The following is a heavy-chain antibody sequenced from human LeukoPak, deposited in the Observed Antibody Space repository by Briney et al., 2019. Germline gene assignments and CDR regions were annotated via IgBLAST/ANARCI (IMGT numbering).Heavy chain of an antibody. CDR1: GFTFSNDD. CDR3: AKVNWCSASCADA. V-gene: IGHV3-23*01. J-gene: IGHJ4*02. CDR2: ISGNDGRT. Sequence: GGSLRLSCAASGFTFSNDDMNWVRQAPGEGVEWVSGISGNDGRTYYAGSVKGRFTISRDNSKNTLSLQMNSLRAEDTAVYYCAKVNWCSASCADAWGQGTLVTVSS. D-gene: IGHD2-2*01.